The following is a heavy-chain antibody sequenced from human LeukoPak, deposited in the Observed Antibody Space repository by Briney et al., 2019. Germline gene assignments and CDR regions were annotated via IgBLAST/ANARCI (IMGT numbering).Heavy chain of an antibody. J-gene: IGHJ4*02. CDR2: IKEDGSEK. D-gene: IGHD5-18*01. CDR3: ARAGYRYAYDY. V-gene: IGHV3-7*01. CDR1: GFTFSSYW. Sequence: GGSLRLSCAASGFTFSSYWITWVRQAPGEGLAWVANIKEDGSEKYYVDSVKGRFTISRDNAKNSLYLQMNSLRAEDTAVYYCARAGYRYAYDYWGQGTLATVSS.